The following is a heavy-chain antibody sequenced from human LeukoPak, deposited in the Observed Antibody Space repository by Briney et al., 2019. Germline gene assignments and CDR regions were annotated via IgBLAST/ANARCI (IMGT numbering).Heavy chain of an antibody. V-gene: IGHV3-30*02. Sequence: GGSLRLSCAASGFTFSSYGMHWVRQAPGKGLEGVAFIRYDGSNKYYADSVKGRFTISRDNAKNSLYLQMNSLRAEDTAVYYCARMSSGWRFDYWGQGTLVTVSS. CDR3: ARMSSGWRFDY. J-gene: IGHJ4*02. CDR1: GFTFSSYG. CDR2: IRYDGSNK. D-gene: IGHD6-19*01.